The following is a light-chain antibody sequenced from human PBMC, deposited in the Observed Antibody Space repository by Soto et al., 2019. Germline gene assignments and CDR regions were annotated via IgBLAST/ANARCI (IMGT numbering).Light chain of an antibody. V-gene: IGKV3-20*01. CDR1: EAINNNF. Sequence: EIVLTQSPGALSVAPGETLSLSCRASEAINNNFVAWYQQRPGQVPRLLMYGASIRVSGVPGRISGRRSGTGFILNIARVEPEDSAVYFCQQDHISPLTFGGGTQV. CDR2: GAS. CDR3: QQDHISPLT. J-gene: IGKJ4*01.